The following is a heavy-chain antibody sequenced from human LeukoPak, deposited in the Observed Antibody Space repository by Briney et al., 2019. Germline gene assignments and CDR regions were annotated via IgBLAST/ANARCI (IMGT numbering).Heavy chain of an antibody. V-gene: IGHV3-21*04. J-gene: IGHJ6*02. Sequence: GGSLRLSCAASGYLFNGYGMNWVRQATQKGLEWISSMGWSDTSIYYADTVRGRFTISRDNAKSSLYLQMNSLRAEDTALYYCAKDIAVAGKGDYYYGMDVWGQGTTVTVSS. D-gene: IGHD6-19*01. CDR3: AKDIAVAGKGDYYYGMDV. CDR1: GYLFNGYG. CDR2: MGWSDTSI.